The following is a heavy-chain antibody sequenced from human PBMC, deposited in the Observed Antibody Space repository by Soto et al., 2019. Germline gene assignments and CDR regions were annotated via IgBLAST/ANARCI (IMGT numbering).Heavy chain of an antibody. CDR3: ARLPSIAAAGYYYYGMDV. Sequence: PSETLSLTGTVSGGSISSYYWSWIRQPPGKGLEWIGYIYYSGSTNYNPSLKSRVTISVDTSKNQFSLKLSSVTAADTAVYYCARLPSIAAAGYYYYGMDVWGQGTTVTVS. J-gene: IGHJ6*02. V-gene: IGHV4-59*01. CDR1: GGSISSYY. CDR2: IYYSGST. D-gene: IGHD6-13*01.